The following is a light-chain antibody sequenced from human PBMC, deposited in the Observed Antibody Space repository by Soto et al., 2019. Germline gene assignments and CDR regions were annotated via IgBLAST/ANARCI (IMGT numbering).Light chain of an antibody. J-gene: IGLJ3*02. CDR2: EAT. Sequence: QSALTQPASVSGSPGQSITISCTGASSDVGSYDVVSWYQQHPGKAPKLIIYEATKRPSGVSNRFSGSKSGNTASLTISGLPAEDEADYYCSSYTSSSTPVFGGGTKLTVL. V-gene: IGLV2-14*02. CDR1: SSDVGSYDV. CDR3: SSYTSSSTPV.